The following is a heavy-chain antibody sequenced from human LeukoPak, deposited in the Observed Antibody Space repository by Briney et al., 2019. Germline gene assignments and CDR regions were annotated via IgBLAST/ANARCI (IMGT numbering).Heavy chain of an antibody. CDR1: GFTFSSYG. CDR3: ARDPLGYDSSS. Sequence: QAGGSLRLSCAASGFTFSSYGMHWVRQAPGKGLEWVAVIWYDGSNQYYADSVKGRFTISRDNSNHTLFLQMNSLRAEDTAVYYCARDPLGYDSSSWGQGTLVTVSS. D-gene: IGHD3-22*01. J-gene: IGHJ5*02. V-gene: IGHV3-33*01. CDR2: IWYDGSNQ.